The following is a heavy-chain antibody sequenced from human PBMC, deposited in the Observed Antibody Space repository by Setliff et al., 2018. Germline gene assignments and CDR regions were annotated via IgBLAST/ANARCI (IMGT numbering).Heavy chain of an antibody. V-gene: IGHV4-38-2*02. CDR2: FYHSGSS. Sequence: PSETLSLTCTVSGYPISRGFYWGWIRQSPGKGLELIGSFYHSGSSYQNPSLRSRIAVPVDTSKKQFPLRLNSVTAADTAVYFCARAAARAEYSDTSAYLPFDFWGLGTLVTVSS. CDR1: GYPISRGFY. J-gene: IGHJ4*02. CDR3: ARAAARAEYSDTSAYLPFDF. D-gene: IGHD3-16*01.